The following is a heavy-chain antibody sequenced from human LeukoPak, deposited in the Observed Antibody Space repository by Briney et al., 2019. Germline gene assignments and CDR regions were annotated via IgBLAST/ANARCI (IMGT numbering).Heavy chain of an antibody. J-gene: IGHJ4*02. CDR3: ARDRDCTNGVCRDY. D-gene: IGHD2-8*01. CDR1: GFNFNTYT. CDR2: ISSDSSYI. Sequence: GGSLRLSCAASGFNFNTYTMNWVRQAPGKGLEWVSSISSDSSYIYYADAVHGRFTISRDNARNSLYLQTNSLGAEDTAVYYCARDRDCTNGVCRDYWGQGTLVTVSS. V-gene: IGHV3-21*01.